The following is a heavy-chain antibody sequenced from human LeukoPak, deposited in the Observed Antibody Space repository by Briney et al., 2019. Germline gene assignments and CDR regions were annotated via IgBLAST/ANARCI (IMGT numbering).Heavy chain of an antibody. CDR3: AKDRRACSSSSCYYRFDY. D-gene: IGHD2-2*01. J-gene: IGHJ4*02. CDR1: GFTFSSYA. V-gene: IGHV3-23*01. CDR2: ISDSGGST. Sequence: GGSLRLSCAASGFTFSSYAMSWVRQAPGKGLEWVSAISDSGGSTYYADSVKGRFTISRDNSKNTVYLQMNSLRAEDTAVYYCAKDRRACSSSSCYYRFDYWGQGTLVTVSS.